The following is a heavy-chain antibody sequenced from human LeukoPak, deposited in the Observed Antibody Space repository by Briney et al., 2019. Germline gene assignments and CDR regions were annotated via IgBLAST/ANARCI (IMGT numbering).Heavy chain of an antibody. CDR3: TNGPSKDGYNYSFDY. Sequence: GGSLRLSCAASGFTSSSYAMSWVRQAPGKGLEWVSAISGSGGSTYYADSVKGRFTISRDKSKNTLYLQMNSLRPEDTAVYYCTNGPSKDGYNYSFDYWGQGTLVTVSS. J-gene: IGHJ4*02. V-gene: IGHV3-23*01. CDR2: ISGSGGST. D-gene: IGHD5-24*01. CDR1: GFTSSSYA.